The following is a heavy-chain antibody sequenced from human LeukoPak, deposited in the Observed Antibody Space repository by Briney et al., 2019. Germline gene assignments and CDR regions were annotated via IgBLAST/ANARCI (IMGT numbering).Heavy chain of an antibody. D-gene: IGHD3-22*01. V-gene: IGHV3-48*01. Sequence: PGGSLRLSCVVSGFTFSTYSMNWVRQAPGKGLEWVSYISGRSSIIYYANSVKGRFTISRDNAKKSLYLQLNSLRAEDTAVYNCARADSAYYYAQDYWGQGTLVTVFS. J-gene: IGHJ4*02. CDR2: ISGRSSII. CDR1: GFTFSTYS. CDR3: ARADSAYYYAQDY.